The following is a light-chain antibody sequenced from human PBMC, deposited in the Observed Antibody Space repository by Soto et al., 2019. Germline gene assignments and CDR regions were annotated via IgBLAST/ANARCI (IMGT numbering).Light chain of an antibody. J-gene: IGKJ1*01. CDR1: QSVSSSF. CDR2: GAS. CDR3: QQYDSSPWT. Sequence: ESVLTQSPGTLSLSPGERATLSCRASQSVSSSFLAWYQLKPGQAPRLLIYGASTRATDIPDRFSGSGSGTDFTLTISRLEPEDFAVYYCQQYDSSPWTFGQGTQVESK. V-gene: IGKV3-20*01.